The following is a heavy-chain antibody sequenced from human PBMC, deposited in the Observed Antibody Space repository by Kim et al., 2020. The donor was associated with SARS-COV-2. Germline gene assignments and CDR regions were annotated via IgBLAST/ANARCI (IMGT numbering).Heavy chain of an antibody. V-gene: IGHV3-74*01. Sequence: TAYADSVKGLFTISRDNATNTLYLQMNSLRAEDTAVYHWARGKKQHFDYWGRGTLVTVSS. D-gene: IGHD5-18*01. J-gene: IGHJ4*02. CDR2: T. CDR3: ARGKKQHFDY.